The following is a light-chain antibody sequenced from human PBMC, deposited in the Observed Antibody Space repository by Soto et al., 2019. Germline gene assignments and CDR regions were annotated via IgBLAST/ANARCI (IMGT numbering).Light chain of an antibody. CDR2: SNN. CDR1: SSNIGSNT. J-gene: IGLJ3*02. V-gene: IGLV1-44*01. Sequence: QSVLTQPPSASGTPGQRVTISCSGSSSNIGSNTVSWYQQLPLSAPKLLIYSNNQRPSGVPDRFSGSKSATSASLAISGLQSEDEAYYYCAAGDDRLNGRVFGGGTKLTVL. CDR3: AAGDDRLNGRV.